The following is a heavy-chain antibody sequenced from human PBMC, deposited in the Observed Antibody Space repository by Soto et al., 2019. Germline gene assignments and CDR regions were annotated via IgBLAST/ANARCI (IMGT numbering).Heavy chain of an antibody. CDR1: GGSISSYY. Sequence: SETLSLTCTVSGGSISSYYWSWILQPPGKGLEWIGYIYYSGSTNYNPSLKSRVTISVDTSKNQFSLKLSSVTAADTAVYYCARVHSSSWYYFDYWGQGTLVTVSS. CDR3: ARVHSSSWYYFDY. V-gene: IGHV4-59*01. CDR2: IYYSGST. D-gene: IGHD6-13*01. J-gene: IGHJ4*02.